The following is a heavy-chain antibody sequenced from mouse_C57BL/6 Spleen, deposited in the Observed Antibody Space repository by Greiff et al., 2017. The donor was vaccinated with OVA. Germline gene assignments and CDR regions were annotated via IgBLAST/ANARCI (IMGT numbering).Heavy chain of an antibody. CDR3: ARNGPDGYFDY. D-gene: IGHD2-3*01. V-gene: IGHV5-17*01. CDR1: GFTFSDYG. J-gene: IGHJ2*01. CDR2: ISSGSSTI. Sequence: DVKLVESGGGLVKPGGSLKLSCAASGFTFSDYGMHWVRQAPEKGLEWAAYISSGSSTIYYADTVKGRFTISRDNAKNTLFLQMTSLRSEDTAMYYCARNGPDGYFDYWGQGTTLTVSS.